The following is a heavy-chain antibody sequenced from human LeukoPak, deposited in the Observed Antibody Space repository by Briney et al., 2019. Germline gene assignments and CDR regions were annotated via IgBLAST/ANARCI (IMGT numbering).Heavy chain of an antibody. CDR1: GFTFSSYW. V-gene: IGHV3-23*01. Sequence: GGTLRLSCAASGFTFSSYWMTWVRQAPGKGLEWVSAISNNGGYAYYADSVQGRFTISRDNSKSTLCLQMNSLRAEDTAVYYCAKQLGYCSDGSCYFPYWGQGTLVTVSS. J-gene: IGHJ4*02. CDR2: ISNNGGYA. D-gene: IGHD2-15*01. CDR3: AKQLGYCSDGSCYFPY.